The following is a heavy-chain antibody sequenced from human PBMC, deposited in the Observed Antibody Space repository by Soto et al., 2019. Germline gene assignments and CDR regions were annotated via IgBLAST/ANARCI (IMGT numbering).Heavy chain of an antibody. J-gene: IGHJ4*02. Sequence: EVQLLESGGGLVQPGGSPRLSCAASGFTFSSYAMSWVRQAPGKGLEWVSAISGSGGSTYYADSVKGRFTISRDNSKNTLYLQMNSLRAEDTAVYYCARAPSGSYLLGYYFDYWGQGTLVTVSS. CDR2: ISGSGGST. CDR3: ARAPSGSYLLGYYFDY. CDR1: GFTFSSYA. V-gene: IGHV3-23*01. D-gene: IGHD1-26*01.